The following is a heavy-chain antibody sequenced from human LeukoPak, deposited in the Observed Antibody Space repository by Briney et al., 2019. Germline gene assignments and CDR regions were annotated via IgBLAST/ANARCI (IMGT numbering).Heavy chain of an antibody. D-gene: IGHD2-15*01. CDR3: ARGICSGGSCYSSRLAFDI. CDR1: GFTFSNYN. Sequence: GGSVRLSCAASGFTFSNYNMDWVRQAPGKGLEWVSYISSGSSTIYYADSVKGRYTISRDNAKNSLFLQMNSLRDEDTAVYYCARGICSGGSCYSSRLAFDIWGQGTWVTLSS. V-gene: IGHV3-48*02. J-gene: IGHJ3*02. CDR2: ISSGSSTI.